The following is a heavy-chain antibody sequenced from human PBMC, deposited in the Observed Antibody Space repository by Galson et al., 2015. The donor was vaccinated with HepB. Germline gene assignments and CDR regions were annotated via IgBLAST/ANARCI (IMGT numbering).Heavy chain of an antibody. CDR3: ARATSGGYCSRTDCYYFDN. V-gene: IGHV3-53*01. CDR1: GFSVSTNY. Sequence: LRLSCAASGFSVSTNYMTWVRRAPGKGLEWVAIIYSGGYRSYADSVKGRFTISRDNSKNTVFLQMNSLRAEDTAVYYCARATSGGYCSRTDCYYFDNWGQGTLVTVSS. D-gene: IGHD2-2*01. J-gene: IGHJ4*02. CDR2: IYSGGYR.